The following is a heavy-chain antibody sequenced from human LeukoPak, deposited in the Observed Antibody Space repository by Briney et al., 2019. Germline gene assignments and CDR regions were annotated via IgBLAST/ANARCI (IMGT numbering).Heavy chain of an antibody. CDR3: AKRHPGKVRWYRGWFDP. D-gene: IGHD6-13*01. V-gene: IGHV3-23*01. CDR2: ISGSGGST. Sequence: PGGSLRLSCAASGFTFSSYAMSWVRQAPGKGLEWVSAISGSGGSTYYADSVKGRFTISRDNSKNTLYLQMNSLRAEDTAVYYCAKRHPGKVRWYRGWFDPWGQGTLVTVSS. CDR1: GFTFSSYA. J-gene: IGHJ5*02.